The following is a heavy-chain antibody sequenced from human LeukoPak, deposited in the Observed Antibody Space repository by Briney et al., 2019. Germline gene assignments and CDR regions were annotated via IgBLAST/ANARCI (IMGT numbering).Heavy chain of an antibody. Sequence: PSETLSLTCAVYGGSFSGYYWSWIRQPAGKGLEWIGRIYTSGSTNYNPSLKSRVTMSVDTSKNQFSLKLSSVTAADTAVYYCARENVDYDFWSGYYPFDYWGQGTLVTVSS. CDR1: GGSFSGYY. D-gene: IGHD3-3*01. V-gene: IGHV4-4*07. J-gene: IGHJ4*02. CDR3: ARENVDYDFWSGYYPFDY. CDR2: IYTSGST.